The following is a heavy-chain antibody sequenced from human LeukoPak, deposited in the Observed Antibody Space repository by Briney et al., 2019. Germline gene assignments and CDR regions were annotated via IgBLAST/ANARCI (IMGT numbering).Heavy chain of an antibody. CDR2: ISSSSSYI. V-gene: IGHV3-21*01. Sequence: PGGSLRLSCAASGFTFSSYSMNWVRQAPGKGLEWVSSISSSSSYIYYADSVKGRFTISRDNAKNSLYLQMNSLRAEDTAVYYCARLPGGDYGACYYYYMDVWGKGTTVTVSS. J-gene: IGHJ6*03. CDR1: GFTFSSYS. CDR3: ARLPGGDYGACYYYYMDV. D-gene: IGHD4-17*01.